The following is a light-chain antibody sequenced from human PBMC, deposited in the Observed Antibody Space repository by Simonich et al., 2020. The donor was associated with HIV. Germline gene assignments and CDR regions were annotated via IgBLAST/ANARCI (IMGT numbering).Light chain of an antibody. CDR1: QSISSN. CDR2: GAS. J-gene: IGKJ4*01. Sequence: EIVMTQSPATLSVSPGERATLSCRASQSISSNLAWDQQKPGQAPRLLIYGASTRATGFPARFSGSGSGTEFTLTISSMQTEDFAVYYCQQYNSWPTFGGGTKVEIK. V-gene: IGKV3-15*01. CDR3: QQYNSWPT.